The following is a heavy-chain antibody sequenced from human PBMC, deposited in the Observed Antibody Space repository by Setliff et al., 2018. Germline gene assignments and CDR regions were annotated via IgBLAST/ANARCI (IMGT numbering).Heavy chain of an antibody. V-gene: IGHV1-18*01. CDR3: ARPSKGDGYRADY. D-gene: IGHD2-21*01. J-gene: IGHJ4*02. CDR1: GYTFTTYG. CDR2: ISGYNSDA. Sequence: ASVKVSCKTSGYTFTTYGISWMRQAPGQRLEWMGWISGYNSDANYAQNLQGRVTLTTDTSTSAAYMELRSLKSDDTAVYYCARPSKGDGYRADYWGQGTRVTVSS.